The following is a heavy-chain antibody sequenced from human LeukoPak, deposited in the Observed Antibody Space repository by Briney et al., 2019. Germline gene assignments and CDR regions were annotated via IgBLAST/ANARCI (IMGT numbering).Heavy chain of an antibody. J-gene: IGHJ6*03. CDR2: ISGSGGST. CDR3: AKNRGMVTPSYYYYYMDV. D-gene: IGHD5-18*01. CDR1: GFTLNSYL. V-gene: IGHV3-23*01. Sequence: PGGSLRLSCAASGFTLNSYLMSWVRQAPGKGLEWVSAISGSGGSTYYADSVKGRFTISRDNSKNTLYLQMNSLRAEDTAVYYCAKNRGMVTPSYYYYYMDVWGKGTTVTVSS.